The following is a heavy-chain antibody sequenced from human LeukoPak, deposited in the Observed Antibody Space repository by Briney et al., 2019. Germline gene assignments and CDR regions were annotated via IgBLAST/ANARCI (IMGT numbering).Heavy chain of an antibody. CDR3: ARGQWPLDY. D-gene: IGHD6-19*01. CDR1: GFPFSTYS. J-gene: IGHJ4*02. CDR2: IYSGGTT. Sequence: RGSLRLSCAASGFPFSTYSMNWVRQAPGKGLEWVSVIYSGGTTYYADSVKGGFTISRENSKNTLYLQMNSLRGEDTAVYYCARGQWPLDYWGQGTLVTVSS. V-gene: IGHV3-66*01.